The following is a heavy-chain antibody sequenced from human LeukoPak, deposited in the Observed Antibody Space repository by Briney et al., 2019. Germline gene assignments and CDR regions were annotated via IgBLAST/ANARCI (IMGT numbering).Heavy chain of an antibody. V-gene: IGHV1-8*02. CDR1: GGTFSSYA. D-gene: IGHD3-22*01. CDR2: MNPNSGNT. Sequence: EASVKVSCKASGGTFSSYAISWVRQAPGQGLEWMGWMNPNSGNTGYAQKFQGRVTMTRNTSISTAYMELSSLRSEDTAVYYCASHRYYDSSGYYGQDYWGQGTLVTVSS. CDR3: ASHRYYDSSGYYGQDY. J-gene: IGHJ4*02.